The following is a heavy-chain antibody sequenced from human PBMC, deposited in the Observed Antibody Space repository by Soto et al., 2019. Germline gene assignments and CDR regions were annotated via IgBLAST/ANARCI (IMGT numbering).Heavy chain of an antibody. CDR2: IYYSGST. V-gene: IGHV4-59*01. D-gene: IGHD3-10*01. CDR1: GGSISSYY. CDR3: AKALEGLWFGELSPNWFDP. Sequence: PSETLSLTCTVSGGSISSYYWSWIRQPPGKGLEWIGYIYYSGSTNYTPSLKSRVAISVDTSKNQFSLKLSSVTAEDTAVYYCAKALEGLWFGELSPNWFDPWGQGTLVTVSS. J-gene: IGHJ5*02.